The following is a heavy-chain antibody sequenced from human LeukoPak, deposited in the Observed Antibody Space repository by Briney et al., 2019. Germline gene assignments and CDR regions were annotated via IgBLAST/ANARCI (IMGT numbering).Heavy chain of an antibody. J-gene: IGHJ4*02. V-gene: IGHV3-23*01. Sequence: GGSLRLSCAAPGFTFSSYAMSWVRQAPGKGLEWVSAISGSGGSTYYADSVKGRFTISRDNSKNTLYLQMNSLRAEDTAVYYCAKAGGGSGSYYHYYFDYWGQGTLVTVSS. CDR1: GFTFSSYA. CDR3: AKAGGGSGSYYHYYFDY. D-gene: IGHD3-10*01. CDR2: ISGSGGST.